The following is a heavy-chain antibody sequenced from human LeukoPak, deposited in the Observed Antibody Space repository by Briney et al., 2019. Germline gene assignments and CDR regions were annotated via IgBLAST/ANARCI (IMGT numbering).Heavy chain of an antibody. CDR1: GDSISDSSYY. CDR3: ARAGGVGILTGYREGAGIEDY. V-gene: IGHV4-39*01. J-gene: IGHJ4*02. CDR2: ISYSGYT. Sequence: SETLSLTCSVSGDSISDSSYYWGWIRQPPGKGLEWIGTISYSGYTYYNPSLKSRVTISVDTSENRFSLDLSSVTAADTAVYYCARAGGVGILTGYREGAGIEDYWGQGTLVTVSS. D-gene: IGHD3-9*01.